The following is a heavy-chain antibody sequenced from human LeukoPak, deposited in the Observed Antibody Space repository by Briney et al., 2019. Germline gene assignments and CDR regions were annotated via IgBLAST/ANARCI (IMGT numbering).Heavy chain of an antibody. CDR2: ISSSSSTI. Sequence: GGSLRLSCAASGFTFSSYSMNWVRQAPGKGLEWVSYISSSSSTIYYADSVKGRFTISRDNAKNSLYLQMNSLRAEDTALYYCAKDDSSRQTGDNWFDPWGQGTLVTVSS. CDR1: GFTFSSYS. D-gene: IGHD6-13*01. J-gene: IGHJ5*02. CDR3: AKDDSSRQTGDNWFDP. V-gene: IGHV3-48*04.